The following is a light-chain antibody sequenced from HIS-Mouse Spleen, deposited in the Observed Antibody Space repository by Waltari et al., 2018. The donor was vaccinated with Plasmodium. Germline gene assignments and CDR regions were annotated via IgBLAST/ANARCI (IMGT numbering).Light chain of an antibody. Sequence: SYELTQPPSVSVSPGQTARITCSGDALPKKYAYWYQQKSGQGPVRVIYEDSKRPSGIPERFSGSRSGTMATLTISGAQVEDEADYYCYSTDSSGNHRVFGGGTKLTVL. CDR2: EDS. CDR1: ALPKKY. J-gene: IGLJ2*01. CDR3: YSTDSSGNHRV. V-gene: IGLV3-10*01.